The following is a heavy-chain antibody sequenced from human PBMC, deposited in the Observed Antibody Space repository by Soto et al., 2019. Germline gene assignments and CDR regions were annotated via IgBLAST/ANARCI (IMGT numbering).Heavy chain of an antibody. D-gene: IGHD3-3*01. V-gene: IGHV3-30-3*01. J-gene: IGHJ4*02. CDR1: GFTFSSYA. Sequence: GGSLRLSCAASGFTFSSYAMHWVRQAPGKGLEWVAVISYDGSNKYYADSVKGRFTISRDNSKNTLYLQMNSLRAEDTAVYYCARDPYHYDFWTNPQRLGGFDYWGQGTLVTVDS. CDR2: ISYDGSNK. CDR3: ARDPYHYDFWTNPQRLGGFDY.